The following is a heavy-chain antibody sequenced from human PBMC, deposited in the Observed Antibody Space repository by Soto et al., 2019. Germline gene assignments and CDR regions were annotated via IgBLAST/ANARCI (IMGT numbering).Heavy chain of an antibody. CDR3: ARMIITIFGVVGKNWFDP. CDR1: GFSLSTSGVG. CDR2: IYWDGDK. J-gene: IGHJ5*02. D-gene: IGHD3-3*01. V-gene: IGHV2-5*02. Sequence: QITLKESGPTLVKPTQTLTLTCTFSGFSLSTSGVGVGWIRQPPGKALEWLALIYWDGDKRYSPSLKSRLTITKDTSKNQVVLTMTNMDPVDTATYYCARMIITIFGVVGKNWFDPWGQGTLVTVSS.